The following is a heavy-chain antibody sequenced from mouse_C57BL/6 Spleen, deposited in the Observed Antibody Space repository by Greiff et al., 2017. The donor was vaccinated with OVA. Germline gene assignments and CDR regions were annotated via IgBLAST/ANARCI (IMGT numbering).Heavy chain of an antibody. V-gene: IGHV2-5*01. CDR2: IWRGGST. Sequence: QVQLKQSGPGLVQPSQSLSITCTVSGFSLTSYGVHWVRQSPGKGLEWLGVIWRGGSTDYNAAFMSRLSITKDNSKSQVFFKMNSLQADDTAIYCCAKNGGGDPHYAMDYWGQGTSVTVSS. CDR3: AKNGGGDPHYAMDY. J-gene: IGHJ4*01. CDR1: GFSLTSYG.